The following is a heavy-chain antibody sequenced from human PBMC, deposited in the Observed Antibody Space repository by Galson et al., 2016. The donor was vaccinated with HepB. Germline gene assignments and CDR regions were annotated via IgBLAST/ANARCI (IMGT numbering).Heavy chain of an antibody. CDR3: ARAEPYYYGSRHFDS. V-gene: IGHV3-21*01. Sequence: SLRLSCAASGFTFNTYTMHWVRQAPGKGLEWVSSVDSTSSYIYYSDSVKGRFAISRDNAKSSVSLQMNSLRAEDTALYYCARAEPYYYGSRHFDSWGQGTLVTVPS. CDR2: VDSTSSYI. J-gene: IGHJ4*02. CDR1: GFTFNTYT. D-gene: IGHD3-10*01.